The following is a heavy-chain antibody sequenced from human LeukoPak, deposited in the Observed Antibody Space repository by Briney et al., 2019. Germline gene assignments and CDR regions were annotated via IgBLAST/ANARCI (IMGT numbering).Heavy chain of an antibody. CDR3: ARMSSPMTTVTADAVDY. D-gene: IGHD4-17*01. V-gene: IGHV3-66*01. CDR2: IYSGGST. J-gene: IGHJ4*02. Sequence: SGRSLRLSCAASGFTFSNYAMSWVRQSPGKGLEWVSVIYSGGSTYYADSVKGRFTISRDNSKNTLYLQMNSLRAEDTAVYYCARMSSPMTTVTADAVDYWGQGTLVTVSS. CDR1: GFTFSNYA.